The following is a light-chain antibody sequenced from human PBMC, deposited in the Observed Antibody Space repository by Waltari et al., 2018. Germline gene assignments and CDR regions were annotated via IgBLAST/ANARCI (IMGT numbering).Light chain of an antibody. J-gene: IGLJ2*01. CDR1: RSTIGSHS. CDR2: DDN. V-gene: IGLV1-51*01. Sequence: HSVLTQPPSVSAAPGQKGTFSCLRRRSTIGSHSLSLYQQFPGTAPKLRIFDDNKRPSGIPARFSGSKSGTSATLGVTGLQTGDDATYYCATWDTSLSCVVFGGGTKLTV. CDR3: ATWDTSLSCVV.